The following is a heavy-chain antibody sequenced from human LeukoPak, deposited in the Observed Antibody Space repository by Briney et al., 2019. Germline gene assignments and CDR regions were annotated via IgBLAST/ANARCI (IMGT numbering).Heavy chain of an antibody. CDR2: ISSNGGNI. CDR3: VREWYSAMY. D-gene: IGHD1-1*01. CDR1: GFTFSSHA. V-gene: IGHV3-64D*06. J-gene: IGHJ4*02. Sequence: GGSLRLSCSASGFTFSSHAMHWVRQAPGKGLEYVSTISSNGGNIYYADSVKGRFTISRDNSKNTLHLQMSSLRPDDTAVYYCVREWYSAMYWGQGTLVTVSS.